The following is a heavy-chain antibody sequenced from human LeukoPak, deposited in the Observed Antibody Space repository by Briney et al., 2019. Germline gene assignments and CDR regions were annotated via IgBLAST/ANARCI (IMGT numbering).Heavy chain of an antibody. V-gene: IGHV5-51*01. J-gene: IGHJ4*02. CDR1: GYSFTKNW. CDR3: ARQDYGDYVGDY. D-gene: IGHD4-17*01. Sequence: GESLKISCKGSGYSFTKNWIGWVRQMPGKGLEWMGIIDPGDSETRYSPSFQGQVTISADKSISTAYLHWSSLKASDTAMYYCARQDYGDYVGDYWGQGTLVTVSS. CDR2: IDPGDSET.